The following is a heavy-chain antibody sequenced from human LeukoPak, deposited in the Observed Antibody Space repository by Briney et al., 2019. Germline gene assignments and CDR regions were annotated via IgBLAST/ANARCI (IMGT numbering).Heavy chain of an antibody. CDR2: IYYSGST. Sequence: PSETLSLTCTVSGGSISSSSYYWGWIRQPPGKGLEWIGSIYYSGSTYYNPSLKSRVTISVDTSKNQFSLKLSSVTAADTAVYYCARPSRVVPAAISYYYYYYMDVWGKGTTVTVSS. V-gene: IGHV4-39*01. D-gene: IGHD2-2*01. J-gene: IGHJ6*03. CDR3: ARPSRVVPAAISYYYYYYMDV. CDR1: GGSISSSSYY.